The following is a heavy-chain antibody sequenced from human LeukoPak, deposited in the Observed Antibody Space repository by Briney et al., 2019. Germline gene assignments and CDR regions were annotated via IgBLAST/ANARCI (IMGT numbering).Heavy chain of an antibody. CDR3: ARDLREYSGYDRRGGSYYYGMDV. J-gene: IGHJ6*02. Sequence: PGGSLRLSCAASGFTFSSYSMNWVRQAPGKGLEWVSSISSSSSYIYYADSVKGRFTIYRDNAKNSLYLQMNSLRAEDTAVYYCARDLREYSGYDRRGGSYYYGMDVWGQGTTVTVSS. CDR2: ISSSSSYI. CDR1: GFTFSSYS. V-gene: IGHV3-21*01. D-gene: IGHD5-12*01.